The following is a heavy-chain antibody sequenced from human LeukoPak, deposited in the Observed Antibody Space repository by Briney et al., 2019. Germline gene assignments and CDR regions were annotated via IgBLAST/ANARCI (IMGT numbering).Heavy chain of an antibody. Sequence: GGSLRLSCAASGYTFSGYSMTWVRQAPGKGLEWVSYISGSGSATSYADSVEGRFTISRDNAKNSLYLQMNSLRDEDTAVYYCARERIAMAGTGRYYFDYWGQGTLVAVSS. CDR1: GYTFSGYS. D-gene: IGHD6-19*01. V-gene: IGHV3-48*02. CDR3: ARERIAMAGTGRYYFDY. J-gene: IGHJ4*02. CDR2: ISGSGSAT.